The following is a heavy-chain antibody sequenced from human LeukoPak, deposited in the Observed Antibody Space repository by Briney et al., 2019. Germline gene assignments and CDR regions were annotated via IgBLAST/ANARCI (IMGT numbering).Heavy chain of an antibody. CDR2: ISTSSRTI. V-gene: IGHV3-48*01. CDR3: ARHPSGRMWLQQGGWFDP. D-gene: IGHD5-24*01. Sequence: GGSLRLSCAGSGFTFSSYDMNWVRQAPGKGLEWPAYISTSSRTIYYADSVKGRFTISRDNAKNSLYLQMNTLRAEDTAVYYCARHPSGRMWLQQGGWFDPWGQGTLVTVSS. J-gene: IGHJ5*02. CDR1: GFTFSSYD.